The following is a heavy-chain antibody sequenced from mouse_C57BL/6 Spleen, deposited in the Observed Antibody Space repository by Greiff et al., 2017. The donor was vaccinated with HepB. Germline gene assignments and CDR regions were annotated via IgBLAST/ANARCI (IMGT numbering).Heavy chain of an antibody. D-gene: IGHD2-4*01. Sequence: EVMLVESGGDLVKPGGSLKLSCAASGFTFSSYGMSWVRQTPDKRLEWVATISSGGSYTYYPDSVKGRFTISRDNAKNTLYLQMSSLKSEDTAMYYCARPPYDYDGAWFAYWGQGTLVTVSA. V-gene: IGHV5-6*01. CDR3: ARPPYDYDGAWFAY. CDR2: ISSGGSYT. CDR1: GFTFSSYG. J-gene: IGHJ3*01.